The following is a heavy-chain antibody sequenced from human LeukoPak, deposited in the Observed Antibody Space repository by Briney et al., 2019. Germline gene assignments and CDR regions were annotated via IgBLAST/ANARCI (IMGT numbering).Heavy chain of an antibody. CDR3: ARVVLPPGGAFDI. CDR2: IYYSGNT. CDR1: GGSMSFYY. Sequence: PSETLSLTCTVSGGSMSFYYWSWIRQPPGKGLEWIGYIYYSGNTNYNPSLKSRVTISVDTSKNQFSLKLSSVTAADTAVYYCARVVLPPGGAFDIWGQGTKVTVSS. V-gene: IGHV4-59*01. D-gene: IGHD2/OR15-2a*01. J-gene: IGHJ3*02.